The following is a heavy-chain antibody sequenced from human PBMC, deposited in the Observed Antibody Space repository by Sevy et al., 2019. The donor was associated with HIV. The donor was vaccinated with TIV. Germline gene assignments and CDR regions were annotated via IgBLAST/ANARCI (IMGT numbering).Heavy chain of an antibody. J-gene: IGHJ6*03. CDR2: LYYEGTT. V-gene: IGHV4-39*01. CDR1: GGSISSISNY. Sequence: SETLSLTCGVSGGSISSISNYWGWIRQPPGRELEWIGSLYYEGTTYYNPSLQSRVRISGNTSKNLFSLDLTSVTAADTAVYYCAGLSPVYHYMDVWGKGTTVTVSS. CDR3: AGLSPVYHYMDV.